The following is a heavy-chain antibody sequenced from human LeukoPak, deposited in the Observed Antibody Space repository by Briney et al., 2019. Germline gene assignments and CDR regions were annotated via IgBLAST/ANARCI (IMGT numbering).Heavy chain of an antibody. CDR1: GGTFTSYA. Sequence: SVKVSCKASGGTFTSYAISWVRQAPGPGLEWMGGIIPIFGTANYAQKFQGRVTITADESTSTAYMELSSLRSEDTAVYYCARLAAPTYCSGGSCPHWGQGTLVTVSS. V-gene: IGHV1-69*13. J-gene: IGHJ4*02. D-gene: IGHD2-15*01. CDR2: IIPIFGTA. CDR3: ARLAAPTYCSGGSCPH.